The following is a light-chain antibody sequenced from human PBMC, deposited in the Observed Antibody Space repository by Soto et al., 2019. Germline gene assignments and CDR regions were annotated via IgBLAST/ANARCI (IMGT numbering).Light chain of an antibody. CDR3: QKYSSAPWT. CDR1: QGIANY. V-gene: IGKV1-27*01. Sequence: DIQMTQSPSSLSASVGDRVTISCRASQGIANYLAWYQQKPGKVPELLIYAASTLHSGVPSRFSGRGSGTEFTLTISSLQPEDGASYYCQKYSSAPWTVGQGTKVEIK. J-gene: IGKJ1*01. CDR2: AAS.